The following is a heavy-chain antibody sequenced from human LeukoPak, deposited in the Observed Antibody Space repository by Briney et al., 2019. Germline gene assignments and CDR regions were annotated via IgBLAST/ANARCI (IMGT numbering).Heavy chain of an antibody. CDR3: AGKVTVPTGLYGMDV. Sequence: GGSLRLSCAASGFTFSSYGMHWVRQAPGKGLEWVAVISYDGSNKYYADSVKGRFTISRDNSKNTLYLQMNSLRVEDTAVYYCAGKVTVPTGLYGMDVWGLGTTVTVSS. CDR1: GFTFSSYG. V-gene: IGHV3-30*03. D-gene: IGHD4-17*01. J-gene: IGHJ6*02. CDR2: ISYDGSNK.